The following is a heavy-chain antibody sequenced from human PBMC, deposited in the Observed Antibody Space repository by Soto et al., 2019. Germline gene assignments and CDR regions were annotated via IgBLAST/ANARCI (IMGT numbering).Heavy chain of an antibody. CDR3: ARFFPWDYYGMDV. CDR1: GFTFSSYE. J-gene: IGHJ6*02. D-gene: IGHD1-26*01. V-gene: IGHV3-48*03. Sequence: GGSLRLSCAASGFTFSSYEMNWVRQAPGKGLEWVSYISSSGSTIYYADSVKGRFTISRDNAKNSLYLQMNSLRAEDTAVYYCARFFPWDYYGMDVWGQGTTVTVSS. CDR2: ISSSGSTI.